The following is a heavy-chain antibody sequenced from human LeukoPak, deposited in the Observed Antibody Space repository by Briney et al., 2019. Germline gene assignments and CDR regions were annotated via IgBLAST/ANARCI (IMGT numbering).Heavy chain of an antibody. CDR1: GGSISSTGYY. Sequence: SETLSLTCTASGGSISSTGYYWGWIRQPPGKGLEWIGSIYSSGSIYYNPSLKSRVTISADTSKNQFSLKLSSVTAADTAVYYCARVRGYSYGHDHWGQGTLVTVSS. D-gene: IGHD5-18*01. CDR2: IYSSGSI. V-gene: IGHV4-39*02. CDR3: ARVRGYSYGHDH. J-gene: IGHJ4*02.